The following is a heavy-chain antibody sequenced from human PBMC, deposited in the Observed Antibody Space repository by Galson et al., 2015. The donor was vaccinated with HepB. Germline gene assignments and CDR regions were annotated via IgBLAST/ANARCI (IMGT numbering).Heavy chain of an antibody. CDR1: GFTFSGSA. Sequence: SLRLSCAASGFTFSGSAMHWVRQASGKGLEWVGRIRSKANSYATAYAASVKGRFTISRDDSKNTAYLQMNSLKTEDTAVYYCTRHEDIVVVPATPNIAALGFWFDPWGQGTLVTVSS. D-gene: IGHD2-2*01. J-gene: IGHJ5*02. CDR3: TRHEDIVVVPATPNIAALGFWFDP. CDR2: IRSKANSYAT. V-gene: IGHV3-73*01.